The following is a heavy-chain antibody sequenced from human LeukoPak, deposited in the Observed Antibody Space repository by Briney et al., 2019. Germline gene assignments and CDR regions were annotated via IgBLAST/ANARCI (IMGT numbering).Heavy chain of an antibody. J-gene: IGHJ3*02. CDR3: ARSPYYDFWSGYYTHAFDI. D-gene: IGHD3-3*01. V-gene: IGHV4-34*01. CDR2: INHSGST. CDR1: GGSFSGYY. Sequence: SETLSLTCAVYGGSFSGYYWSWIRQPPGKGLEWIGEINHSGSTNYNPSLKSRVTISVDTSKNQFSLKLNSVTAADTAVYYCARSPYYDFWSGYYTHAFDIWGQGTMVTVSS.